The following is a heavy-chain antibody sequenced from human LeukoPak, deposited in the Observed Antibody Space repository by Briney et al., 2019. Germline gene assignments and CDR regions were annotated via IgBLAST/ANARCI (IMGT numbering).Heavy chain of an antibody. CDR2: INPNSGGT. CDR3: AKLDLLGY. Sequence: ASVKVSCKAPGYTFTRYYMHWVRQAPGQGIEWMGWINPNSGGTNYAQEFQGRVTMTRDTSITTAYMELSRLRSDDTAVYYCAKLDLLGYWGQGTLVTVSS. J-gene: IGHJ4*02. V-gene: IGHV1-2*02. CDR1: GYTFTRYY. D-gene: IGHD2-15*01.